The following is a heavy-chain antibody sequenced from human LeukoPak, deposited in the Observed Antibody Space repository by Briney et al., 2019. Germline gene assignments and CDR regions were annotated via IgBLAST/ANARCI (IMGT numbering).Heavy chain of an antibody. V-gene: IGHV3-30-3*01. CDR2: ISYDGSNK. J-gene: IGHJ4*02. Sequence: GWSLRLSCAASGFTSGFTFSSYAMHWVRQAPGKWLEWVAVISYDGSNKYYADSVKGRFTISRDNSKNTLFLQMNSLRAEDTAVYYCAREPEYTVTTEDYWGQGTLVTVSS. CDR1: GFTFSSYA. CDR3: AREPEYTVTTEDY. D-gene: IGHD4-17*01.